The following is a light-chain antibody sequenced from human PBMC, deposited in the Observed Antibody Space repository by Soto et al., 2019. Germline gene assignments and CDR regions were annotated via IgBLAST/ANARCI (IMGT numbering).Light chain of an antibody. CDR2: EGS. Sequence: QSVLSQPASVSGSPGQAITISCTGTTSDVGSYNRVSWYQQHPGKAPKIMIYEGSKRPSGVSNRFSGSKSGNTASLTISGLQAEDEADYYCCSYAGSSTYVFGTGTKLTVL. J-gene: IGLJ1*01. CDR1: TSDVGSYNR. CDR3: CSYAGSSTYV. V-gene: IGLV2-23*01.